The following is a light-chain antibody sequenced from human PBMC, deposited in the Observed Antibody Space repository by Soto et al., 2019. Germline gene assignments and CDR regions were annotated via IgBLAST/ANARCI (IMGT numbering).Light chain of an antibody. Sequence: VLTQSPGTLSLSPGERATLSCRASQSVNSNYLAWYQEKPGQAPRLLIYGASSRATGIPDRFSGSASGTDFTLIISRLEPEDFAVYYCQQYGKPPWTFGQGTKVEIK. CDR1: QSVNSNY. CDR2: GAS. CDR3: QQYGKPPWT. V-gene: IGKV3-20*01. J-gene: IGKJ1*01.